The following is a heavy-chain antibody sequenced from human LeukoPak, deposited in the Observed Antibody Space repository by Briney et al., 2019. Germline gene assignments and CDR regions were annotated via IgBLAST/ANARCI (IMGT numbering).Heavy chain of an antibody. CDR3: AKTGSRTQLWLNPFDY. J-gene: IGHJ4*02. V-gene: IGHV3-23*01. CDR1: GFTFSSYA. Sequence: GGSLRLSCAASGFTFSSYAMSWVRQAPGKGLEWVSAISGSGGSTYYADSVKGRFTISRDNSKNTLYLQMNSLRAEDTAVYYCAKTGSRTQLWLNPFDYWGQGTLVTVSS. D-gene: IGHD5-18*01. CDR2: ISGSGGST.